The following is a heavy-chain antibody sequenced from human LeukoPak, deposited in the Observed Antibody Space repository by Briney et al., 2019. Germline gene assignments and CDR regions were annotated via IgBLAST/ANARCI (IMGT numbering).Heavy chain of an antibody. CDR1: GFTFSTYA. V-gene: IGHV3-23*01. CDR3: AKDRGIAVAGYYFDY. J-gene: IGHJ4*02. D-gene: IGHD6-19*01. Sequence: GGSLRLSCAASGFTFSTYAMSWVRQAPGKGLEWVSAISGSGGSTYYADSVKGRFTISRDNSKNTLYLQMNSLRAEDTAVYYCAKDRGIAVAGYYFDYWGQGTLVTVSS. CDR2: ISGSGGST.